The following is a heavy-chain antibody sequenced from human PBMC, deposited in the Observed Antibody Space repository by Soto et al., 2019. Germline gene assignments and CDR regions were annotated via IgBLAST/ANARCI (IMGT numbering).Heavy chain of an antibody. Sequence: QVQLQQWGAGLLKPSETLSLTCAVYGGSFSGYYWSWIRQPPGKGLERIGEIKHSGSTNYNPSLKSRVTISIDTSKNQFSLKLSSVTAADTAIYYCARDSLGIAVLGTGRSKNNWFDPWGQGTLVTVSS. D-gene: IGHD6-19*01. J-gene: IGHJ5*02. CDR1: GGSFSGYY. CDR3: ARDSLGIAVLGTGRSKNNWFDP. CDR2: IKHSGST. V-gene: IGHV4-34*01.